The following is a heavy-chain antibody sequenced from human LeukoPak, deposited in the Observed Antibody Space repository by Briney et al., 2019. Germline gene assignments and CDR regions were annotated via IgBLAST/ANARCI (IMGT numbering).Heavy chain of an antibody. Sequence: PGGSLRLSCAAPGFTFSSYPMSCVRQAPGKGLEWVSAISATGGSTYYADSVKGRFTISRDNSKNPLYLQMNSLRAEDTAVYYCAKHGLYSSGWLRYFDSWGQGTLVTVSS. CDR3: AKHGLYSSGWLRYFDS. CDR1: GFTFSSYP. CDR2: ISATGGST. D-gene: IGHD6-19*01. V-gene: IGHV3-23*01. J-gene: IGHJ4*02.